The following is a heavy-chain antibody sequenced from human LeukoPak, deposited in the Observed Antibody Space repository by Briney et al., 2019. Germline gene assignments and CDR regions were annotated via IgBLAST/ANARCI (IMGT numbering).Heavy chain of an antibody. D-gene: IGHD3-10*01. V-gene: IGHV1-2*02. Sequence: ASVKVSCKASGYTITDYYIHWVRQAPGQGLEWMGWINPNSGGTNYAQTFEGRVTMTTDTSINTAYVELTSPTSDDTAVYFCARAHYLRLYFFDYWGQGTLVTVSS. CDR2: INPNSGGT. J-gene: IGHJ4*02. CDR3: ARAHYLRLYFFDY. CDR1: GYTITDYY.